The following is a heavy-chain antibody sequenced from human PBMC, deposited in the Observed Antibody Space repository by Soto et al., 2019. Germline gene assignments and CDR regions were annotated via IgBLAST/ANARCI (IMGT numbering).Heavy chain of an antibody. D-gene: IGHD6-19*01. CDR1: GYTFTSYG. Sequence: QVQLVQSGAEVKKPGASVKVSCKASGYTFTSYGISWVRQAPGQGLEWMGWISAYNGNTNYAQKLQGRVTMTTDTSTRTAYMELRSLSSDDTAVYYCARAGAGSGWYRSLDYWGQGTLVTVSS. V-gene: IGHV1-18*01. J-gene: IGHJ4*02. CDR2: ISAYNGNT. CDR3: ARAGAGSGWYRSLDY.